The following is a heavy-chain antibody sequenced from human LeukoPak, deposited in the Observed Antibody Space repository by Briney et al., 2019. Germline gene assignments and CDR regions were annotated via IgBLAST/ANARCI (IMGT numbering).Heavy chain of an antibody. J-gene: IGHJ4*02. D-gene: IGHD3-10*01. V-gene: IGHV1-69*13. CDR1: GGTFSSYA. Sequence: GASVKVSCKASGGTFSSYAISWVRQAPGQGLEWMGGIIPIFGTANYAQKFQGRVTITADESTSTAYMELSSLRSEDTAVYYCARVAGSGSYNGAGFDYWGQGTLVTVSS. CDR2: IIPIFGTA. CDR3: ARVAGSGSYNGAGFDY.